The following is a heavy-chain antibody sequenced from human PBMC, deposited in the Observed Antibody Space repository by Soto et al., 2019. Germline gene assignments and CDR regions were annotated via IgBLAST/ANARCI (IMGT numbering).Heavy chain of an antibody. CDR1: GFRFRDYW. V-gene: IGHV3-7*03. CDR3: AAYCYTMTCTHFHGYS. Sequence: GGSLRLSCAVSGFRFRDYWMSWVRQAPGKGLEWVANIKQDESDKYYVDSEKGRFTISRDNAKNALYLQMDSLRVEYTAVYYCAAYCYTMTCTHFHGYSWGQGTQVTVSS. J-gene: IGHJ5*02. CDR2: IKQDESDK. D-gene: IGHD3-16*02.